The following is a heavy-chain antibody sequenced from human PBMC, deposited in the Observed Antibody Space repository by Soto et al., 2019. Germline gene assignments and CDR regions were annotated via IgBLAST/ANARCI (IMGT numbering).Heavy chain of an antibody. J-gene: IGHJ3*02. CDR2: IIPIFGTA. CDR3: AREVSTYYYDSSGLTPDAFDI. D-gene: IGHD3-22*01. V-gene: IGHV1-69*01. CDR1: GGTFSSYA. Sequence: HVQLVQSGAEVKKPGSSVKVSCKASGGTFSSYAISWVRQAPGQGLEWMGGIIPIFGTANYAQKFQGSVTITADESTSTAYMELSSLRSEDTAVYYCAREVSTYYYDSSGLTPDAFDIGGQGTIVTVSS.